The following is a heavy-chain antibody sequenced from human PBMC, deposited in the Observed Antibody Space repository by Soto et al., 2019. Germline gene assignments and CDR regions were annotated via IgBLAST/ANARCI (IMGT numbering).Heavy chain of an antibody. J-gene: IGHJ6*02. CDR3: ARSNYYGSGSYYGRSGMDV. D-gene: IGHD3-10*01. CDR1: GYTFTYRY. Sequence: GPSVKVSCKASGYTFTYRYLHWVREGPGQALEWMGWITPFNGNTNYAQKFQDRVTITRDRSMSTAYMELSSLRSEDTAMYYCARSNYYGSGSYYGRSGMDVWGQGTTVTVSS. CDR2: ITPFNGNT. V-gene: IGHV1-45*02.